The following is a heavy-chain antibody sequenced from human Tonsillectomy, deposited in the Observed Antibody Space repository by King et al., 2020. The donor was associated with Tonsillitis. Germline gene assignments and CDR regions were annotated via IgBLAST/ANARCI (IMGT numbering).Heavy chain of an antibody. Sequence: DVQLVESGGGLVQPGRSLRLSCAASGFTFDDYAMHWVRQAPGKGLEWVSGISWNSDNIVYADSVKGRFTISRDNAKNSLYLQMNSLRAEDTALYYCAKDISTGRYPYYYYAMDVWGQGTTVTVSS. V-gene: IGHV3-9*01. D-gene: IGHD6-19*01. CDR3: AKDISTGRYPYYYYAMDV. CDR1: GFTFDDYA. CDR2: ISWNSDNI. J-gene: IGHJ6*02.